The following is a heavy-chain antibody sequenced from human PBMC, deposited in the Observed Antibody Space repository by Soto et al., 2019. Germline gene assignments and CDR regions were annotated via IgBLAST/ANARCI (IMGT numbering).Heavy chain of an antibody. CDR2: INAGNGNT. CDR3: ARDRVVVAATKFDP. Sequence: ASVQVSCQASGYTFTSYAMHWVRQAPGQRLEWMGWINAGNGNTKYSQKFQGRVTITRDTSASTAYMELSSLRSEDTAVYYCARDRVVVAATKFDPWGQGTLVTVS. D-gene: IGHD2-15*01. V-gene: IGHV1-3*01. J-gene: IGHJ5*02. CDR1: GYTFTSYA.